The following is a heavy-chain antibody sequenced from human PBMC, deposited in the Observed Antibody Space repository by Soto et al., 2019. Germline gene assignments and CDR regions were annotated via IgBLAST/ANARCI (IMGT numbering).Heavy chain of an antibody. J-gene: IGHJ5*02. CDR2: IYYGGTT. V-gene: IGHV4-59*08. D-gene: IGHD2-2*01. CDR1: GGSFSPNN. Sequence: SDTLSVTCTVSGGSFSPNNCSWVRQPPGKGLEWIGYIYYGGTTRYNPSLESRVTVSLETSKSQFSLTLSSVTASDTAVYYCARLGFYYQSLDPWGHGTLVTV. CDR3: ARLGFYYQSLDP.